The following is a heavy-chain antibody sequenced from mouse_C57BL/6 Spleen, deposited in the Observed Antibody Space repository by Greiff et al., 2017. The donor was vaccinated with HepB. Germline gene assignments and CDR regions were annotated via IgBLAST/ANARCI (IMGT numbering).Heavy chain of an antibody. Sequence: LVESGAELVRPGASVTLSCKASGYTFTDYEMHWVKQTPVHGLEWIGAIDPETGGTAYNQKFKGKAILTADKSSSTAYMELRSLTSEDSAVYYCTRDYGPFAYWGQGTLVTVSA. CDR2: IDPETGGT. J-gene: IGHJ3*01. V-gene: IGHV1-15*01. CDR3: TRDYGPFAY. D-gene: IGHD1-1*02. CDR1: GYTFTDYE.